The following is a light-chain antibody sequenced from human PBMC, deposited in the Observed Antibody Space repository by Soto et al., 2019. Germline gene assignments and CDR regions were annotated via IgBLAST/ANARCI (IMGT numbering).Light chain of an antibody. CDR1: QSVSSRY. CDR2: GAS. Sequence: EIVLTQSPGTLSLSPGERVNLSCRASQSVSSRYVAWYQHKTGQPPRLLISGASSRATGIPDRFSGSGSGAHLPLTSSRLEAEDVAVYYWQQYDRSPPTFGGGTKVEIK. V-gene: IGKV3-20*01. J-gene: IGKJ4*01. CDR3: QQYDRSPPT.